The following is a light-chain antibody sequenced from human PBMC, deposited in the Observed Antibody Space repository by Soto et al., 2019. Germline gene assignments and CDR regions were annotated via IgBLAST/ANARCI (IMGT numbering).Light chain of an antibody. CDR3: QQYVTSPPMYT. J-gene: IGKJ2*01. CDR1: QSVSDSY. V-gene: IGKV3-20*01. Sequence: ENVLTQSPGTLSLSPGERATLSCRASQSVSDSYLAWYQQKPGQTPRLLIYATSSRATGTPDRFSGSGSATDFTLTISRLEPEDFAVYYCQQYVTSPPMYTFGQGTKLEIK. CDR2: ATS.